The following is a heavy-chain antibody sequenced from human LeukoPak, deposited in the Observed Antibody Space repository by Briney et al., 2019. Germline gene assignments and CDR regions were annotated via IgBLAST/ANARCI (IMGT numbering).Heavy chain of an antibody. J-gene: IGHJ4*02. CDR1: GFTFGSFW. CDR2: IDPYETPTTT. V-gene: IGHV3-74*03. CDR3: VKDHTGKEDK. Sequence: GGSLRVSCAASGFTFGSFWMHWVRQVPGKGLVWVSRIDPYETPTTTTYADSVRGRFTISRDNAKNTLYLQMNSLRVEDTAVYYCVKDHTGKEDKWGQGTLVTVSS. D-gene: IGHD1-1*01.